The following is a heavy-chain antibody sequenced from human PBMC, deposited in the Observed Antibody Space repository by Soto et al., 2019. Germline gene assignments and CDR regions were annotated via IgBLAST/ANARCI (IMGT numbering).Heavy chain of an antibody. CDR1: GYTFTSYG. CDR2: ISGYNGNT. V-gene: IGHV1-18*01. CDR3: ARSNIVLVPSAIGFDY. D-gene: IGHD2-2*01. J-gene: IGHJ4*01. Sequence: ASVKVSCKTSGYTFTSYGISWVRQAPGQGLEWMGWISGYNGNTNYAQNFQGRVTMTTDTSTSTAYMELRGLRSDDTAVYYCARSNIVLVPSAIGFDYWGQ.